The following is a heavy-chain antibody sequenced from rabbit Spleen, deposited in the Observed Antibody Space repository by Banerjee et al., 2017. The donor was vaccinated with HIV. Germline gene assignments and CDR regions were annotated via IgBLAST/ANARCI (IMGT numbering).Heavy chain of an antibody. V-gene: IGHV1S7*01. J-gene: IGHJ4*01. CDR1: GFSLSSYY. CDR2: IDPLFGIT. D-gene: IGHD8-1*01. Sequence: QLKESGGGLVQPGGSLKLSCKASGFSLSSYYMNWVRQAPGKGLEWIGYIDPLFGITYYANWVNGRFSISRENAQNTVFLQMTSLTAADTATYFCARDGTGGSYFALWCQGTLVTVS. CDR3: ARDGTGGSYFAL.